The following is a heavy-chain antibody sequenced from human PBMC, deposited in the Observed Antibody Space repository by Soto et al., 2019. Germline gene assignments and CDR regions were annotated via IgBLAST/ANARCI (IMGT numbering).Heavy chain of an antibody. CDR2: ISGRGGDT. V-gene: IGHV3-23*01. D-gene: IGHD3-22*01. CDR1: GFTFSSYV. Sequence: PGGSLRLSCAASGFTFSSYVMSWVRQAPGKGLEWVSAISGRGGDTFYADSVKGRFTISRDNPKNTLYLQMTSLRAEDTAIYYCAKNPGYYYDSTGYHFDYWGQGTLVTVSS. CDR3: AKNPGYYYDSTGYHFDY. J-gene: IGHJ4*02.